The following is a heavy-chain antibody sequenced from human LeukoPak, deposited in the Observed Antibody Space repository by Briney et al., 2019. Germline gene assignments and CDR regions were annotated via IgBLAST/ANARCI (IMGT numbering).Heavy chain of an antibody. CDR2: INPSGGST. Sequence: ASVKVSCKASGYTFTSYYMHWVQQAPGQGLEWMVIINPSGGSTSYAQKFQGRVTMTRDMSTSTVYMELSSLRSEDTAVYYCAREGPTARTLYMDVWGKGTTVTVSS. CDR3: AREGPTARTLYMDV. CDR1: GYTFTSYY. V-gene: IGHV1-46*01. J-gene: IGHJ6*03. D-gene: IGHD4-11*01.